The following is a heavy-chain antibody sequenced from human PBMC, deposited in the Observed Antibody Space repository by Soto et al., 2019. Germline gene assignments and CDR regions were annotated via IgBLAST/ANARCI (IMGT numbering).Heavy chain of an antibody. V-gene: IGHV4-39*01. Sequence: QLQLQESGPGLVKPSETLSLTCTVSGGSISSSSYYWGWIRQPPGKGLEWIGSIYYSGSTYYNPSLKSRVTISVDTSKNQFSLKLSSVTAADTAVYYCARHGETTVTTVDAFDIWGQGTMVTVSS. D-gene: IGHD4-4*01. J-gene: IGHJ3*02. CDR2: IYYSGST. CDR1: GGSISSSSYY. CDR3: ARHGETTVTTVDAFDI.